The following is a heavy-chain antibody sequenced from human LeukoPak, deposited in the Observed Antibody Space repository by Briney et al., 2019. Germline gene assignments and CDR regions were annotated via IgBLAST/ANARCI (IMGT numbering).Heavy chain of an antibody. CDR2: IDGSGTAT. CDR3: AKGPYSSTWYNWFDP. V-gene: IGHV3-23*01. CDR1: GFTVSGTY. Sequence: GGSLRLSCAVSGFTVSGTYMNWVRQAPGKGLEWVSSIDGSGTATYYADSVKGRFTISRDKSGNTLYLQMNSLRADDTAVYYCAKGPYSSTWYNWFDPWGQGTLVSVSS. D-gene: IGHD6-13*01. J-gene: IGHJ5*02.